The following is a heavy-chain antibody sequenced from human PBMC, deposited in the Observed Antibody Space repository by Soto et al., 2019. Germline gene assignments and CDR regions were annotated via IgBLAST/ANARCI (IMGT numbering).Heavy chain of an antibody. CDR3: ARERYSYGPYYFDY. V-gene: IGHV3-11*01. CDR1: GFTFSYYY. D-gene: IGHD5-18*01. CDR2: ITSSGSTT. J-gene: IGHJ4*02. Sequence: VGSLRLSCAASGFTFSYYYMSWIRQAPGKGLEWVSSITSSGSTTYYTDSVKGRFTISRDNAKNSLYLQMNSLRAEDTAVYYCARERYSYGPYYFDYWGQGTLVTVSS.